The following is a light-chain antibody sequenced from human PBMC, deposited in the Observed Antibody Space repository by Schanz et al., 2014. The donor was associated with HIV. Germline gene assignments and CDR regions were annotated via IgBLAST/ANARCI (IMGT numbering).Light chain of an antibody. CDR3: SSYTSSSTPD. V-gene: IGLV2-14*03. CDR2: DVS. J-gene: IGLJ2*01. Sequence: QSALTQPASVSGSPGQSITISCTGTSSDVGGYNYVSWYQQHPDQVPKLMIYDVSNRPLGVSNRFSGSKSGNTASLTVSGLQAEDEADYYCSSYTSSSTPDFGGRTKLTVL. CDR1: SSDVGGYNY.